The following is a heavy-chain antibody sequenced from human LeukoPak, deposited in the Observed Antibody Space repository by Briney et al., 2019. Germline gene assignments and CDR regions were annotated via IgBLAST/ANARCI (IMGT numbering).Heavy chain of an antibody. CDR2: IWYDGSNK. J-gene: IGHJ6*02. CDR3: GRALQDYYYYYGMDV. V-gene: IGHV3-33*01. CDR1: GFTFSSYG. Sequence: PGRSLRLSCAASGFTFSSYGMHWVRQAPGKGLEWVAVIWYDGSNKYYADSVKGRFAISRDNSKNTLYLQMNSLRAEDTAVYYCGRALQDYYYYYGMDVWGQGTTVTVSS.